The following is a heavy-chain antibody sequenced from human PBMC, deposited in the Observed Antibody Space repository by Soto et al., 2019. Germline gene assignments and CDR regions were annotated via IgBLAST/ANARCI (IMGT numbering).Heavy chain of an antibody. CDR1: GFTFSSYS. CDR2: ISSSSDTI. D-gene: IGHD3-22*01. J-gene: IGHJ6*02. Sequence: EVQLVESGGGLVQPGGSLRLSCAASGFTFSSYSMNWVRQAPGKGLEWVSYISSSSDTIHYADSVKGRFTSSRDNAKSSLYLQMNSLSDDDTAVYYCARGGDDNYYDSSGYYYYYYGMDVWGQGTTVTVSS. CDR3: ARGGDDNYYDSSGYYYYYYGMDV. V-gene: IGHV3-48*02.